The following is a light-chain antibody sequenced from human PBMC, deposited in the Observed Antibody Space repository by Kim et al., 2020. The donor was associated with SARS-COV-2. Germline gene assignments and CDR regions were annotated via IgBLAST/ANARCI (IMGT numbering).Light chain of an antibody. V-gene: IGKV3-20*01. CDR1: QHVGIN. CDR3: QQYTHSPIT. CDR2: DVS. J-gene: IGKJ5*01. Sequence: PGERGPLSCRASQHVGINLAWYQQTPGQAPRLLIYDVSTRATGIPDRISGSQSGTDFTLTISRLEPEDFAVYYCQQYTHSPITFGQRTRLRI.